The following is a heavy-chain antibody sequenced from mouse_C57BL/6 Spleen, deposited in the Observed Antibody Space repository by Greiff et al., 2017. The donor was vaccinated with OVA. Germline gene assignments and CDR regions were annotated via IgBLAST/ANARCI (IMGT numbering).Heavy chain of an antibody. V-gene: IGHV1-82*01. J-gene: IGHJ2*01. CDR1: GYAFSSSW. CDR2: IYPGDGDT. Sequence: VQLQQSGPELVKPGASVKISCKASGYAFSSSWMNWVKQRPGKGLEWIGRIYPGDGDTNYNGKFKGKATLTADKSSSTAYMQLSSLTSEDSAVYFCAGSRELGRNYFDYWGQGTTLTVSS. D-gene: IGHD4-1*01. CDR3: AGSRELGRNYFDY.